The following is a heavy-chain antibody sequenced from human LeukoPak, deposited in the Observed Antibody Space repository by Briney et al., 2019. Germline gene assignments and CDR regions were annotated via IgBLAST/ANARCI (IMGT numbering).Heavy chain of an antibody. CDR2: IYYIGST. J-gene: IGHJ4*02. D-gene: IGHD3-16*01. V-gene: IGHV4-39*01. CDR1: GGSISSSSYF. Sequence: TSETLSLTCTVSGGSISSSSYFWGWIRQPPGKGLEWIGSIYYIGSTYYNPSLKSRVTISVDTSKNQFSLKLRSVTAADTAVYYCARQMRGGVDFDYWGQGTLVTVSS. CDR3: ARQMRGGVDFDY.